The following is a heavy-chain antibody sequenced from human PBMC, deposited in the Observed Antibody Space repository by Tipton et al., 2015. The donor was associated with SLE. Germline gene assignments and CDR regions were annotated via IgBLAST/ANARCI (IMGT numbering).Heavy chain of an antibody. CDR1: GGSLSGYW. CDR2: IYPTGRT. D-gene: IGHD3-10*01. V-gene: IGHV4-34*01. Sequence: LRLSCTVYGGSLSGYWWSWIRQSPGKGLEWIGEIYPTGRTDYNPSLKSRVTISVDTSKNQFSLKLSSVTAADTAVYYCATGGYYFDYWGQGTLATVSS. CDR3: ATGGYYFDY. J-gene: IGHJ4*02.